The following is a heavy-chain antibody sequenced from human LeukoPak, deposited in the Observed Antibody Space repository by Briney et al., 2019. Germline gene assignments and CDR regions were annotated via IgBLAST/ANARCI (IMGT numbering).Heavy chain of an antibody. V-gene: IGHV1-69*04. CDR2: IIPILGIA. D-gene: IGHD5-18*01. Sequence: ASVKVSCKASGGTFSSYAISWVRQAPGQGLEWMGRIIPILGIANYAQKFQGRVTITADKSTSTAYMELSSLRSEDTAVYYCARSVDTAIKFDYWGQGTLVTVSS. CDR1: GGTFSSYA. J-gene: IGHJ4*02. CDR3: ARSVDTAIKFDY.